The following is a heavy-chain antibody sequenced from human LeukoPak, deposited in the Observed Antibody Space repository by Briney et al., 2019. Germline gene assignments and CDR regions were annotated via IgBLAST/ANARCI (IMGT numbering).Heavy chain of an antibody. V-gene: IGHV3-23*01. J-gene: IGHJ4*02. Sequence: SGGSLRLSCAASGFTFSSYAMSWVRQAPGKGLEWVSAISGSGRSTYYADSVKGRFTISGDNSKNTLYLQMNSLRAEDTAVYYCAKDSSGKIDYWGQGTLVTVSS. CDR2: ISGSGRST. D-gene: IGHD1-14*01. CDR1: GFTFSSYA. CDR3: AKDSSGKIDY.